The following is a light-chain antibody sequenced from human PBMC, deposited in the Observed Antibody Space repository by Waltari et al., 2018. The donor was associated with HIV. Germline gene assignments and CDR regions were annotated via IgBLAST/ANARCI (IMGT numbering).Light chain of an antibody. V-gene: IGKV1-12*01. Sequence: IQLTKSPPSLSASVGDRVTITCRASQDINTRLAWYQQKPGKAPNLVIYASSRLQSGVPSRFSGSGSGTFFTLTIDDFQTDDSATYYCQHGSDFPLSFGGGTKVEI. J-gene: IGKJ4*01. CDR3: QHGSDFPLS. CDR2: ASS. CDR1: QDINTR.